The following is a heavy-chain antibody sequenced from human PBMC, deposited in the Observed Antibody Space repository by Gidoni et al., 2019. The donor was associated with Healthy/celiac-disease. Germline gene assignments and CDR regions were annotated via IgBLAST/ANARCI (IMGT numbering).Heavy chain of an antibody. V-gene: IGHV3-66*02. D-gene: IGHD2-21*02. Sequence: EVQLVESGGGLVPPGGSLRLSCAASGFTVSSNYMSWVRQAPGKGLEWVSVIYSGGSTYYADSVKGRFTISRDNSKNTLYLQMNSLRAEDTAVYYCARDRGDCGGDCFSGWGQGTLVTVSS. J-gene: IGHJ4*02. CDR2: IYSGGST. CDR1: GFTVSSNY. CDR3: ARDRGDCGGDCFSG.